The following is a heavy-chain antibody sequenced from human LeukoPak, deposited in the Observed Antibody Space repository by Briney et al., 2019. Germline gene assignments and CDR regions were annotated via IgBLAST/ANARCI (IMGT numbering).Heavy chain of an antibody. Sequence: GASVKVSCKASGYTFTGYYMHWVRQAPGQGLEWMGWINPNSGGTNYAQKFQGRVTMTRDTSISTAYMELSSLRSADPAVYYCATLGSRIRLEPFDYGSQRTLVTLPS. V-gene: IGHV1-2*02. CDR1: GYTFTGYY. CDR3: ATLGSRIRLEPFDY. CDR2: INPNSGGT. D-gene: IGHD1-1*01. J-gene: IGHJ4*02.